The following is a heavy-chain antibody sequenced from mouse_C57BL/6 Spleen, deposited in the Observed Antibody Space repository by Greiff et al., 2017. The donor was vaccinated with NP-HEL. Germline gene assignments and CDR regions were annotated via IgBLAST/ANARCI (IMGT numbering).Heavy chain of an antibody. V-gene: IGHV5-17*01. CDR2: ISSGSSTI. J-gene: IGHJ4*01. Sequence: EVQLVESGGGLVKPGGSLKLSCAASGFTFSDYGMHWVRQAPEKGLEWVAYISSGSSTIYYADTVKGRFTISRDNAKNTLFLQMTSLRSEDTAMYYCARSVTAYAMDYWGQGTSVTVSS. CDR3: ARSVTAYAMDY. CDR1: GFTFSDYG. D-gene: IGHD2-2*01.